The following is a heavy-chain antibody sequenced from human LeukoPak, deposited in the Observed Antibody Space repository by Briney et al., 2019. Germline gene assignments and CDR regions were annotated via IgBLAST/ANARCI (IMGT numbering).Heavy chain of an antibody. CDR2: LSDGGGYT. CDR3: ATAYSTTWSFSDF. J-gene: IGHJ4*02. CDR1: RFTFSTYA. D-gene: IGHD6-13*01. Sequence: GGSLRLSCAASRFTFSTYAMSWVRQAPGKGLEWVSGLSDGGGYTYYADSVKGRFTISRDNAKNTLYLQMNSLRAEDTAIYYCATAYSTTWSFSDFWGQGTLVTVSS. V-gene: IGHV3-23*01.